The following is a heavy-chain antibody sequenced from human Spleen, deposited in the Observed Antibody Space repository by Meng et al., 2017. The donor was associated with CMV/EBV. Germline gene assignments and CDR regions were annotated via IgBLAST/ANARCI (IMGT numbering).Heavy chain of an antibody. CDR2: IYYSGTT. V-gene: IGHV4-31*03. D-gene: IGHD3-3*01. CDR3: ARAEWLLHYFDY. Sequence: CTGSGGSINSGGYYWTWLRQLPGSGLEWIGYIYYSGTTYYNPSLKSRITISVDTFKSQFSLKLNSVTAADTAVYYCARAEWLLHYFDYWGRGTLVTVSS. CDR1: GGSINSGGYY. J-gene: IGHJ4*02.